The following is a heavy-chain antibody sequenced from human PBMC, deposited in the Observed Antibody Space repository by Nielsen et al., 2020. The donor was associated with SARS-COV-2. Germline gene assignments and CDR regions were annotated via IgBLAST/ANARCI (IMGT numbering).Heavy chain of an antibody. J-gene: IGHJ4*02. CDR1: GFTFSGSA. CDR3: TRHDDSSGWSDEFDY. Sequence: GESLKISCAASGFTFSGSAMHWVRQASGKGLEWVGRIRSKANSYATAYAASVKGRFTISRDDSKNTAYLQMNSLKTEDTAVYYCTRHDDSSGWSDEFDYWGQGTLVTVSS. CDR2: IRSKANSYAT. D-gene: IGHD6-19*01. V-gene: IGHV3-73*01.